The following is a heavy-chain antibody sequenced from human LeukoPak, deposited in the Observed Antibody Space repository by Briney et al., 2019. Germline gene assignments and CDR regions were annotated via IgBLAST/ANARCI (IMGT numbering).Heavy chain of an antibody. D-gene: IGHD6-13*01. J-gene: IGHJ6*03. CDR2: INPNSGGT. V-gene: IGHV1-2*02. CDR3: ASSPIAAAGRASYYYMDV. CDR1: GYTFTGYY. Sequence: ASVKVSCKASGYTFTGYYMHWVRQAPGQGLEWMGWINPNSGGTNYAQKFQGRVTMTRDTPISTAYMELSRLRSDDTAVYYCASSPIAAAGRASYYYMDVWGKGTTVTVSS.